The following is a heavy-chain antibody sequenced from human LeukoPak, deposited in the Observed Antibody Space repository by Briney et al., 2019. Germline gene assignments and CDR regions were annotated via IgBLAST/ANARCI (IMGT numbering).Heavy chain of an antibody. V-gene: IGHV4-31*03. CDR2: IYYSGST. J-gene: IGHJ3*02. CDR1: GGSISSGGYY. Sequence: SQTLSLTCTVSGGSISSGGYYWRWIRQHPGKGLEWIGYIYYSGSTYYNPSLKSRVTISVDTSKNQFSLKLSSVTAADTAVYYCARASGLEWLFDAFDIWGQGTMVTVSS. CDR3: ARASGLEWLFDAFDI. D-gene: IGHD3-3*01.